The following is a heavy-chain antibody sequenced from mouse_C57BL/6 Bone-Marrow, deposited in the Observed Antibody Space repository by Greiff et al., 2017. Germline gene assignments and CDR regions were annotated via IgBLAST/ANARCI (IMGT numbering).Heavy chain of an antibody. J-gene: IGHJ3*01. CDR2: ISSGSSTI. Sequence: EVQLMESGGGLVKPGGSLKLSCAASGFTFSDYGMHWVRQAPEKGLEWVAYISSGSSTIYYADTVKGRFTIYRDTAKTTLFLQMTSLRSEDTAMYYCARTYYYGSSPWFDYWGKGTLVTVSA. CDR1: GFTFSDYG. V-gene: IGHV5-17*01. CDR3: ARTYYYGSSPWFDY. D-gene: IGHD1-1*01.